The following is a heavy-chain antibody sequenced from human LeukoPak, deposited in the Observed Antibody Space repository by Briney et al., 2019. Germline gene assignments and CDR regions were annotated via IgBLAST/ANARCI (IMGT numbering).Heavy chain of an antibody. CDR3: ASDLSGGGLDY. J-gene: IGHJ4*02. CDR2: ISSNGGST. D-gene: IGHD3-10*01. Sequence: RGALRLSCVPPVFTFSVSVMHWVRQTPERRGEYVSVISSNGGSTSYATSVKGRFTISRDNYQHTLYLQMGSLRAEDMAVYYCASDLSGGGLDYWGQGTLVTVSS. V-gene: IGHV3-64*01. CDR1: VFTFSVSV.